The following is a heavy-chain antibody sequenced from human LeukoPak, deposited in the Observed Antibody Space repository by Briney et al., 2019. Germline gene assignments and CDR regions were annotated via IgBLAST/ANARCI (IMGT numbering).Heavy chain of an antibody. CDR1: GGSISSGGYY. Sequence: SETLSLTCTVSGGSISSGGYYWSWVRQHPGRGLEWIGYIYYSGSTYYNPSLKSRVTISVDTSKNQFSLKLSSVTAADTAVYYCARSHHSRAYRPGNAFDIWGQGTMVTVSS. J-gene: IGHJ3*02. CDR2: IYYSGST. D-gene: IGHD1-14*01. CDR3: ARSHHSRAYRPGNAFDI. V-gene: IGHV4-31*03.